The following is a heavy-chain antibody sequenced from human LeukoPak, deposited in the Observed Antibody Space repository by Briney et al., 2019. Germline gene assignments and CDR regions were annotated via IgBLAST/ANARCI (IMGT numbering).Heavy chain of an antibody. J-gene: IGHJ5*02. D-gene: IGHD2-15*01. Sequence: GRSLRLSCAASGSTFSSYWMSWVRQAPGKGLEWVANIKQDGSEKYYVDSVKGRFTISRDNAKNSLYLQMNSLRAEDTAVYYCARAPGTGYCSGGSCYSWWFDPWGQGTLVTVSS. CDR3: ARAPGTGYCSGGSCYSWWFDP. V-gene: IGHV3-7*01. CDR1: GSTFSSYW. CDR2: IKQDGSEK.